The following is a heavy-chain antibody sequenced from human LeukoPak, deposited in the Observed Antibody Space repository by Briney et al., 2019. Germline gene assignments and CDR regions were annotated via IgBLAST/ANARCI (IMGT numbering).Heavy chain of an antibody. Sequence: QPGRSLRLSCAASGFTFSSYGMHWVRQAPGKXXXXXXXXSYDGSNKYYADSVKGRFTISRDNSKNTLYLQMNSLRAEDTAVYYCAKDQGRERYYYYGMDVWGKGTTVTVSS. V-gene: IGHV3-30*18. CDR3: AKDQGRERYYYYGMDV. D-gene: IGHD3-10*01. J-gene: IGHJ6*04. CDR1: GFTFSSYG. CDR2: XSYDGSNK.